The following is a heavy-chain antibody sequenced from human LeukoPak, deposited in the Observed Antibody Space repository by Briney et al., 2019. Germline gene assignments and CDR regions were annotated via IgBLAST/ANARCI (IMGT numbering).Heavy chain of an antibody. D-gene: IGHD3-10*01. CDR2: IYSGGST. Sequence: PGGSLRLSCAASGFTVSSNYMSWVRQAPGKGLEWVSVIYSGGSTYYADSVKGRFTISRHNSKNTLYLQMNSLRAEDTAVYYCARNQQDSVRGYYYYGMDVWGQGTTVTVSS. CDR3: ARNQQDSVRGYYYYGMDV. CDR1: GFTVSSNY. J-gene: IGHJ6*02. V-gene: IGHV3-53*04.